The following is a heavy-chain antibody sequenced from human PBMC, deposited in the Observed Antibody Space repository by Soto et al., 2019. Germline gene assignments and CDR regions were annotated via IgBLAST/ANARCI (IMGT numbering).Heavy chain of an antibody. CDR1: GFSLTSPGMC. D-gene: IGHD1-20*01. CDR3: ARSIRGPRRFNGMDV. Sequence: VNPTETLTLTCTFSGFSLTSPGMCVSWIRQSPGKALEWLALIERDDDDKYYSTSLKTRLTISKDTRKNQVVLTMANMEPADTATYYCARSIRGPRRFNGMDVSGQGTTVTVSS. J-gene: IGHJ6*02. CDR2: IERDDDDK. V-gene: IGHV2-70*13.